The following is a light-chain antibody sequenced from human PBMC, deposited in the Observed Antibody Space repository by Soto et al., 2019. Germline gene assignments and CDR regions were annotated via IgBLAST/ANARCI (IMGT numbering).Light chain of an antibody. J-gene: IGKJ1*01. CDR1: QSISSW. CDR3: QQYNSYPWT. CDR2: TAS. V-gene: IGKV1-5*03. Sequence: DIQMTQSPSTLSASVGDRVTITCRASQSISSWLAWYQQKPGKAPKSLIYTASSLESGIPSRFSGSGSGTEFTLTISSLQPDDFASYYCQQYNSYPWTFGQGTKVEIK.